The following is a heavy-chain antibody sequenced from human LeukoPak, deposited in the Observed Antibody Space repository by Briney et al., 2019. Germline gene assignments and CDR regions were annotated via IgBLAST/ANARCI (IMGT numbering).Heavy chain of an antibody. CDR1: GFTFSTYS. CDR3: ARDTTPSSSPSGDAFDI. CDR2: ISISSSTI. J-gene: IGHJ3*02. D-gene: IGHD6-13*01. V-gene: IGHV3-48*02. Sequence: PGGSLRLSCAASGFTFSTYSMNWVRQAPGKGLEGFSYISISSSTIYYADSVKGRFTISRDNAKNSLYLQMNSLRDEDTAVYYCARDTTPSSSPSGDAFDIWGQGTMVTVSS.